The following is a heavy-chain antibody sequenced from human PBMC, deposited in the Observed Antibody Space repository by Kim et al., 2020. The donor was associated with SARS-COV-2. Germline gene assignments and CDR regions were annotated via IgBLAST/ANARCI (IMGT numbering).Heavy chain of an antibody. V-gene: IGHV3-72*01. J-gene: IGHJ4*02. D-gene: IGHD6-6*01. CDR2: SRDKASSYST. CDR3: TRSSSGNPFDY. Sequence: GGSLRLSCAVSGFTFSDHYIDWVRQAPGKGPEWVGRSRDKASSYSTEYAASVKGRFTISREESQNSLYLQMNSLRTEDTAVYYCTRSSSGNPFDYWGQGT. CDR1: GFTFSDHY.